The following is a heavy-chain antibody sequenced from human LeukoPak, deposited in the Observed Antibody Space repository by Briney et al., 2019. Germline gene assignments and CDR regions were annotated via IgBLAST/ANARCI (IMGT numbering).Heavy chain of an antibody. D-gene: IGHD3-16*01. Sequence: GGSLRLSCAASGFTFSGYWMAWVRQAPGRGLEWGAHIKQDGSEKNYVDPVQGRSTISRDNAKNSAYLQMNSLRSEHTAVYYFARDDYLGGGGQ. CDR1: GFTFSGYW. J-gene: IGHJ6*01. CDR3: ARDDYLGG. CDR2: IKQDGSEK. V-gene: IGHV3-7*05.